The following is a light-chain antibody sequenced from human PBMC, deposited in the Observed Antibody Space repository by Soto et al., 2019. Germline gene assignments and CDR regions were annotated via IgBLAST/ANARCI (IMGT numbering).Light chain of an antibody. V-gene: IGKV3-15*01. Sequence: ETVMTQSPATLSVSPGERATLSCRASQSVNSNLAWYQQKLGQAPRVLIYGASTRATGIPARFSGSGSGTEFILTISSLQSEDFARYYCQEYNTWPWTFGQGTKVEIK. CDR1: QSVNSN. CDR3: QEYNTWPWT. CDR2: GAS. J-gene: IGKJ1*01.